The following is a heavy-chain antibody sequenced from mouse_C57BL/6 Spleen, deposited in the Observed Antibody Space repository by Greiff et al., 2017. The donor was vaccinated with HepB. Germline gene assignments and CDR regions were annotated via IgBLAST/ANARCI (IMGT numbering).Heavy chain of an antibody. D-gene: IGHD1-1*01. V-gene: IGHV1-80*01. CDR2: IYPGDGDT. Sequence: QVQLKESGAELVKPGASVKISCKASGYAFSSYWMNWVKQRPGKGLEWIGQIYPGDGDTNYNGKFKGKATLTADKSSSTAYMQLSSLTSEDSAVYFCARGGTVVARAGYFDYWGQGTTLTVSS. J-gene: IGHJ2*01. CDR3: ARGGTVVARAGYFDY. CDR1: GYAFSSYW.